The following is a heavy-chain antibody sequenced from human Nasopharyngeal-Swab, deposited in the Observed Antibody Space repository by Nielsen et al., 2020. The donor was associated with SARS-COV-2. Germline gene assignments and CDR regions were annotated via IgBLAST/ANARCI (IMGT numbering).Heavy chain of an antibody. Sequence: GGSLRLSCATSGFTFSPYTMTWVRQAPGKGLQWISYITSGNSVQYADSVRGRFTISRDNAKNSLYLQMNSLRAEDTAVYYCARDLRITIFGVAPYYYYGMDVWGQGTTVTVSS. D-gene: IGHD3-3*01. V-gene: IGHV3-48*04. CDR3: ARDLRITIFGVAPYYYYGMDV. CDR1: GFTFSPYT. CDR2: ITSGNSV. J-gene: IGHJ6*02.